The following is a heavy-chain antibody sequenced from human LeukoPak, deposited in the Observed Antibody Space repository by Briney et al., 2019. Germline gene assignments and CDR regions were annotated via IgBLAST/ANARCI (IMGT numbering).Heavy chain of an antibody. J-gene: IGHJ3*02. CDR2: IYYSGGT. CDR3: ARGGTAVIAPYAFDI. CDR1: GGSISSYY. V-gene: IGHV4-59*01. Sequence: SETLSLTCTVSGGSISSYYWSWIRQPPGKGLEWIGYIYYSGGTNCNPSVKSRVAMSVDTSKKQFSLKLSSLTAADTAVYYCARGGTAVIAPYAFDIWGQGTMVTVSS. D-gene: IGHD4-23*01.